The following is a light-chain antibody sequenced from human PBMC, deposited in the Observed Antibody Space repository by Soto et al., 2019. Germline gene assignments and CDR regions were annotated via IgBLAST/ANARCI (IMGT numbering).Light chain of an antibody. CDR3: SSYTSSSTYV. Sequence: QSALTQPASVSGSPGQSITISCTGTSSDVGGYIHVSWYQQHPGKAPRLMIYDVTNRPSGVSNRFSGSKSGNTASLTISGLQAEDEADYYCSSYTSSSTYVFGPGTKLTVL. V-gene: IGLV2-14*01. J-gene: IGLJ1*01. CDR1: SSDVGGYIH. CDR2: DVT.